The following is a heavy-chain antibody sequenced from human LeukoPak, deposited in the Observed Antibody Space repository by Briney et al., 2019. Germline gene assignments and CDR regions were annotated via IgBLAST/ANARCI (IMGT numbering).Heavy chain of an antibody. Sequence: GGSLRLSCAASGFTFSTYGMSWVRQAPGKGLEWVSGINNNGANTYYADSVKGRFTISRDNSKNTLYLQMNSLRAEDTAVYYCAKIAETSGSYGQGYDYWGQGTLVTVSS. J-gene: IGHJ4*02. CDR1: GFTFSTYG. V-gene: IGHV3-23*01. CDR2: INNNGANT. CDR3: AKIAETSGSYGQGYDY. D-gene: IGHD1-26*01.